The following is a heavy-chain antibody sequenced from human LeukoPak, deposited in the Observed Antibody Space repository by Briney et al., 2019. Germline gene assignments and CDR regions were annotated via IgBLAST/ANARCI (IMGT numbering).Heavy chain of an antibody. CDR3: ARELLLQLWGGPVDV. CDR2: ISSSGSTI. D-gene: IGHD5-18*01. CDR1: GFTFSSYE. J-gene: IGHJ6*04. Sequence: GGSLRLSCAASGFTFSSYEMNWVRQAPGKGLEWVSYISSSGSTIYYADSVKGRFTISRDNAKNSLYLQMNSLRAEDTAVYYCARELLLQLWGGPVDVWGKGTTVTISS. V-gene: IGHV3-48*03.